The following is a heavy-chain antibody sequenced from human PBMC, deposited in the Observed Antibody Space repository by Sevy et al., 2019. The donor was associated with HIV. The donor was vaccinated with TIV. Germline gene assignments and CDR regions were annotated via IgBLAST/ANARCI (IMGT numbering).Heavy chain of an antibody. CDR1: GYTFTGYY. CDR3: ARSARVVTLYIPHPNWFDP. D-gene: IGHD2-21*02. CDR2: INPNSGGT. V-gene: IGHV1-2*02. Sequence: ASVKVSCKASGYTFTGYYMHWVRQAPGQGLEWMGWINPNSGGTNYAQKFQGRVTMTRDTSISTAYMELSRLRSDDTAVYYCARSARVVTLYIPHPNWFDPWGQGTLVTVSS. J-gene: IGHJ5*02.